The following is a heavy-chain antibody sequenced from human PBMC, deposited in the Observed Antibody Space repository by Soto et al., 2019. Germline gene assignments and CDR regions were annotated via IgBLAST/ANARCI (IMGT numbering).Heavy chain of an antibody. D-gene: IGHD2-15*01. CDR3: ARGPHCSGGSCSILVSRWFDP. CDR1: GGSFSGYY. J-gene: IGHJ5*02. Sequence: QVQLQQWGAGLLKPSETLSLTCAVYGGSFSGYYWSWIRQPPGKGLEWIGEINHSGSTNYNPSLKSRVTISVDTSKNQFSRKLSSVTAADTAVYYCARGPHCSGGSCSILVSRWFDPWGQGTLVTVSS. V-gene: IGHV4-34*01. CDR2: INHSGST.